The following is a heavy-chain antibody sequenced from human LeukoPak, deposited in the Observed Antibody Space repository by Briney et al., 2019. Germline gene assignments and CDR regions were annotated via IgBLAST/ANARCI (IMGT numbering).Heavy chain of an antibody. V-gene: IGHV4-39*01. D-gene: IGHD3-22*01. J-gene: IGHJ3*01. CDR3: AKAGVRHFDSSGLYAFDF. Sequence: PSETLSPTCAVSGGSISSTSYYWAWIRQPPGKGLEWIGTIYYSGSTYHNPSLKSRVTLSVDTSRNQFSLRLSSVDAADTAVYYCAKAGVRHFDSSGLYAFDFWGQGTTVTVSS. CDR2: IYYSGST. CDR1: GGSISSTSYY.